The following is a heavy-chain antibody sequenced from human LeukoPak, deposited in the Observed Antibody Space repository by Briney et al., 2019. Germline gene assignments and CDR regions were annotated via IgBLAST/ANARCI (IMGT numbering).Heavy chain of an antibody. CDR2: VNPNSGGT. CDR3: ARDGPMGNAFDI. Sequence: ASVKVSCKASGYTFTGYYMHWVRQAPGQGLEWMGWVNPNSGGTNYAQKFQGRVTMTRDTSISTAYMELSRLRSDDTAVYYCARDGPMGNAFDIWGQGTMVTVSS. CDR1: GYTFTGYY. V-gene: IGHV1-2*02. D-gene: IGHD7-27*01. J-gene: IGHJ3*02.